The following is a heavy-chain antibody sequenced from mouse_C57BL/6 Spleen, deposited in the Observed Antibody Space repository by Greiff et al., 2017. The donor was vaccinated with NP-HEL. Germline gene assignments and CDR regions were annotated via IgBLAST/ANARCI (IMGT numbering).Heavy chain of an antibody. J-gene: IGHJ2*01. D-gene: IGHD4-1*01. CDR2: IWTGGGT. CDR1: GFSLTSYA. V-gene: IGHV2-9-1*01. Sequence: VHLVESGPGLVAPSQSLSITCTVSGFSLTSYAISWVRQPPGKGLEWLGVIWTGGGTKYNSALKSRLSISKDNSKSQVFLKMNSLQTDDTAGYYCARTLGHYFDYWGQGTTLTVSS. CDR3: ARTLGHYFDY.